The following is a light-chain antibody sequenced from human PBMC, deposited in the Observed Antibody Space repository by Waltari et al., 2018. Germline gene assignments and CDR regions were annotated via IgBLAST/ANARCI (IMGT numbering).Light chain of an antibody. V-gene: IGKV1-5*01. J-gene: IGKJ2*01. CDR3: QQYNSFPYS. Sequence: DIQLTQSPSTLSASVGDRVTITCRASQNTYTWLAWYQQKPGKAPKLLMFDASSLERGVSSRFSGSGSGTEFTLTISSLQPDESATYYCQQYNSFPYSFGQGTKVEIK. CDR1: QNTYTW. CDR2: DAS.